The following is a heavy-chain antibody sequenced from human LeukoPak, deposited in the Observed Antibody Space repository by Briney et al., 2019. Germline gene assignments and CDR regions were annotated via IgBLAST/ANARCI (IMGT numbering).Heavy chain of an antibody. J-gene: IGHJ6*02. CDR1: GFALSSHW. CDR2: VNRDGSET. Sequence: GGSLRLSCAASGFALSSHWMTWVRQVPGRGPEWVANVNRDGSETYYLDSVKGRFTISKDNAKNSLYLQMNSLRAEDTAVYYCARDPPHGMDVWGQGTTVTVSS. CDR3: ARDPPHGMDV. V-gene: IGHV3-7*01.